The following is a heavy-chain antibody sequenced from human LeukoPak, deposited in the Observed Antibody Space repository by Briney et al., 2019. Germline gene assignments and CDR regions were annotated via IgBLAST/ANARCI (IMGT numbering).Heavy chain of an antibody. CDR1: GCTFSSYA. CDR3: ARDSTGTSESDY. V-gene: IGHV1-69*04. Sequence: SVKVSCKASGCTFSSYAISWVRQAPGQGLEWMGRIIPIFGIANYAQKFQGRVTITADKSTSTAYMELSSLRSEDTAVYYCARDSTGTSESDYWGQGTLVTVSS. CDR2: IIPIFGIA. J-gene: IGHJ4*02. D-gene: IGHD1-1*01.